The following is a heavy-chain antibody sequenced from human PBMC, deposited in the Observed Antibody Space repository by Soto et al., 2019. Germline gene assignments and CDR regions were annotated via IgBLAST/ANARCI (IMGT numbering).Heavy chain of an antibody. V-gene: IGHV1-18*01. CDR2: ISGYNGNT. J-gene: IGHJ6*02. CDR1: GYSFTTYG. Sequence: ASVKVSCKTSGYSFTTYGISWVRQAPGQGLEWMGWISGYNGNTNYAQKLKGRLTMTTDTSTSTAYMELRSLTSDDTAVYYCAREGPAPYYYCGMDVWGQGSTVTVSS. CDR3: AREGPAPYYYCGMDV.